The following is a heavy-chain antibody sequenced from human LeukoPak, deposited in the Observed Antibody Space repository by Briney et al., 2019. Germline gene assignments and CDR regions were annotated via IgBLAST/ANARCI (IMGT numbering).Heavy chain of an antibody. CDR1: GGSINNGGYY. V-gene: IGHV4-31*03. D-gene: IGHD5-24*01. CDR2: IYYSGSS. Sequence: SETLSLTCTVSGGSINNGGYYWSWIRQHPGKGLEWIGHIYYSGSSYYNPSLRSRVTISVDTSKNHFSLKLSSVTAADTAVYYCARNRDGYNSFDYWGQGTLVTVSS. J-gene: IGHJ4*02. CDR3: ARNRDGYNSFDY.